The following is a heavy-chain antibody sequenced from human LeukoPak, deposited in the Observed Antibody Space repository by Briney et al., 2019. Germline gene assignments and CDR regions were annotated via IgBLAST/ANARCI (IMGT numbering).Heavy chain of an antibody. V-gene: IGHV3-11*04. J-gene: IGHJ4*02. CDR1: GFIFSDYY. CDR3: AKPYYDILTGTFGGFDY. Sequence: GGSLRLSCAASGFIFSDYYMNWIRQAPGKGLEWVAFISSGDTTIHYADSVKGRFTISRDNAKNSLYLQMNSLRAEDTAVYYCAKPYYDILTGTFGGFDYWGQGTLVTVSS. D-gene: IGHD3-9*01. CDR2: ISSGDTTI.